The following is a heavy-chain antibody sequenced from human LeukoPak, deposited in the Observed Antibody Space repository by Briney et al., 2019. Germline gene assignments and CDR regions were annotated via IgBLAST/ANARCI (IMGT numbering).Heavy chain of an antibody. D-gene: IGHD5-12*01. V-gene: IGHV3-30*04. J-gene: IGHJ4*02. Sequence: GGSLRLSCAASGVTLSSFAMSWARQAPGKGLEWVAVISYDGSNKYYADSVKGRFTISRDNSKNTLYLQLNSLRPEDTAVYYCARDQLAYSGYDTLFDYWGQGTLVTVSS. CDR1: GVTLSSFA. CDR3: ARDQLAYSGYDTLFDY. CDR2: ISYDGSNK.